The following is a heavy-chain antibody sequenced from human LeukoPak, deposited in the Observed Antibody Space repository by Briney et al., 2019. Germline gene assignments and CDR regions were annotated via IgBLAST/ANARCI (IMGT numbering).Heavy chain of an antibody. J-gene: IGHJ4*02. CDR3: AKTSRAYSNYDSPLDY. V-gene: IGHV3-23*01. Sequence: SGGSLRLSCAASGFTFSSYVMSWVRQAPGKGLEWVSAISRGGGTTYYADSVKGRFTISRDNSKNTLYLQMTSLSAEDTAVYYCAKTSRAYSNYDSPLDYWGQGTLVTVSS. D-gene: IGHD5-12*01. CDR1: GFTFSSYV. CDR2: ISRGGGTT.